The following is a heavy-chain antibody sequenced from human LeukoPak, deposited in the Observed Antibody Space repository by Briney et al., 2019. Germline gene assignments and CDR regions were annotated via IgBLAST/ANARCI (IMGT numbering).Heavy chain of an antibody. CDR1: RDSLSSA. J-gene: IGHJ4*02. D-gene: IGHD5-12*01. V-gene: IGHV6-1*01. CDR3: ARGWLRSGFDL. CDR2: TYYSSKWYT. Sequence: SQTPSLTSALSRDSLSSAWHWIRPSPPRGLEWLGRTYYSSKWYTDYAVSVKGRVNINPDTSKHQLSLQLSSVTPEDTAVYYCARGWLRSGFDLWGQGTLVTVSS.